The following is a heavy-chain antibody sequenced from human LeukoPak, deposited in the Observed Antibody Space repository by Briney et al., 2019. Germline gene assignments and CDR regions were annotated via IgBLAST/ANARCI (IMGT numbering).Heavy chain of an antibody. V-gene: IGHV3-13*01. CDR1: GFTFSNYD. J-gene: IGHJ4*02. Sequence: GGSLRLSCVVSGFTFSNYDMHWVRQATGKGLEWVSAIGTAGDTYYPDCVKGRFTISRENAKKSLYLQMNSLRAGETAVYYCAKGGLVPGDYFDYWGQGTLVTVSS. D-gene: IGHD3-10*01. CDR3: AKGGLVPGDYFDY. CDR2: IGTAGDT.